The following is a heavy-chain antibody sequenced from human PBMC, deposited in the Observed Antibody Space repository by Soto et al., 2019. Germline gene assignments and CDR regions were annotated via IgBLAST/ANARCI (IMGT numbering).Heavy chain of an antibody. CDR1: GFTFSSYA. J-gene: IGHJ6*02. Sequence: GGSLRLSCAASGFTFSSYAMHWVRQAPGKGLEWVAVISYDGSNKYYADSVKGRFTISRDNSKNTLYLQMNSLRAEDTAVYYCARSGDYATHYYYYGMDVWGQGTTVTVSS. CDR2: ISYDGSNK. D-gene: IGHD4-17*01. V-gene: IGHV3-30-3*01. CDR3: ARSGDYATHYYYYGMDV.